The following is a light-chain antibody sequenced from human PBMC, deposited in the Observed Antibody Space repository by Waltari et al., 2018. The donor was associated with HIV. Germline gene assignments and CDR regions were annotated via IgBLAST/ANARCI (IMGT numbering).Light chain of an antibody. CDR3: KSSTTRSTPCV. CDR2: YVS. CDR1: NSDIGCHNS. J-gene: IGLJ1*01. V-gene: IGLV2-14*01. Sequence: QSALTQPASVSGSPGPSLTIPCTGTNSDIGCHNSVPWYQQHPGKAPKLIIYYVSNRPAGVSDRFSGSKSGNTASLTISGLQAEDEADYYCKSSTTRSTPCVFGSGTKVTVL.